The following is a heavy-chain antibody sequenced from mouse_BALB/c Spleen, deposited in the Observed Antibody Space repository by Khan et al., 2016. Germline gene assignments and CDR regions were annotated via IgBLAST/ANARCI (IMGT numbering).Heavy chain of an antibody. CDR2: ITYSGST. D-gene: IGHD1-1*01. Sequence: EVQLQESGPSLVKPSQALSLTCSVAGDSITSGYWNWIRKFPGIKLEYMGYITYSGSTYYNPSLKSRISITRDTSKNQYFLQLISVTTEDTATYYWVRYDGSSYVRGMDYWGQGTSVTVSS. J-gene: IGHJ4*01. CDR3: VRYDGSSYVRGMDY. V-gene: IGHV3-8*02. CDR1: GDSITSGY.